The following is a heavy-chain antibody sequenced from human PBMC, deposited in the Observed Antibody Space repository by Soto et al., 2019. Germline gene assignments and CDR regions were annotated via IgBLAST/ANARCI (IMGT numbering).Heavy chain of an antibody. CDR2: IYHSGNI. CDR1: LCSIIGGYD. CDR3: ARAIRGFSQGFGY. D-gene: IGHD5-18*01. V-gene: IGHV4-38-2*01. J-gene: IGHJ4*01. Sequence: AFVILCLTYAVALCSIIGGYDWGWLRQPPGKGLEWIGSIYHSGNIYYNPSLKSRVTLSVDTSKNQFSLRVSHVTAADTAVYYCARAIRGFSQGFGYWGHGTLGTVS.